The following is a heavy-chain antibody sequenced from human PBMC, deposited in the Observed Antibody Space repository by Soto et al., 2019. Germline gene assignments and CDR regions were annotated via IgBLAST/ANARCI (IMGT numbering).Heavy chain of an antibody. Sequence: SETLSLTCTVSGGSISSYYWSWIRQPPGKGLEWIGYIYYSGSTNYNPSLKSRVTISVDTSKNQFSLKLSSVTAADTAVYYCARKTYYYDSSGYLDYWGQGTLVTVSS. CDR3: ARKTYYYDSSGYLDY. V-gene: IGHV4-59*01. CDR2: IYYSGST. CDR1: GGSISSYY. J-gene: IGHJ4*02. D-gene: IGHD3-22*01.